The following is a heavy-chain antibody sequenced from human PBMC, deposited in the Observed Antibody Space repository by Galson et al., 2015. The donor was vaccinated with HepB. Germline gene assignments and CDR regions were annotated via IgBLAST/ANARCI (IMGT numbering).Heavy chain of an antibody. D-gene: IGHD1-14*01. CDR1: GFTFSDAW. J-gene: IGHJ4*02. Sequence: SLRLSCAASGFTFSDAWMSWVRQAPGKGLEWVGRVKSRTFGGTAGYSTPVKGRSTISRDDSKHTLSLLMNSLKTEDTAVYYCTTTVRPEDFVDYWGQGSLVTVSS. V-gene: IGHV3-15*01. CDR3: TTTVRPEDFVDY. CDR2: VKSRTFGGTA.